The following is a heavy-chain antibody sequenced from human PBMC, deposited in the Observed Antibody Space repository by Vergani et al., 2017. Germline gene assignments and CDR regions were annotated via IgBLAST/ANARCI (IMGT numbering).Heavy chain of an antibody. CDR1: GFTFSSYS. J-gene: IGHJ4*02. CDR3: ASTSSRHSSSWYIFDY. Sequence: EVQLVESGGGLVKPGGSLRLSCAASGFTFSSYSMNWVRQAPGKGLEWVSSISSSSSYIYYADSVKGRFTISRDNAKNSLYLQMNSLRAEDTAVYYCASTSSRHSSSWYIFDYWGQGTLVTVSS. CDR2: ISSSSSYI. D-gene: IGHD6-13*01. V-gene: IGHV3-21*01.